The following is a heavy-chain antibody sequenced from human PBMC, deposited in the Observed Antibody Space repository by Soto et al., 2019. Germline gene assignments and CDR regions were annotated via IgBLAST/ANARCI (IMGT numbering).Heavy chain of an antibody. V-gene: IGHV1-2*04. CDR2: INPNSGGT. CDR1: GYTFTGYY. J-gene: IGHJ6*03. Sequence: ASVKVSCKASGYTFTGYYMHWVRQAPGQGLEWMGWINPNSGGTNYAQKFQGWVTMTRDTSISTAYMELSRLRSDDTAVYYCARGARLERRGYSGYDSRGNYYYMDVWGKGTTVTV. CDR3: ARGARLERRGYSGYDSRGNYYYMDV. D-gene: IGHD5-12*01.